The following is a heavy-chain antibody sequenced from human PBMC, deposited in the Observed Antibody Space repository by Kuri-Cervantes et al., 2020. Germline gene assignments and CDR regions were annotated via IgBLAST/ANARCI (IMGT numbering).Heavy chain of an antibody. J-gene: IGHJ4*02. V-gene: IGHV3-33*01. Sequence: GESLKISCAASGFSFSSYGMHWVRQAPGKGLEWVAVIWYDGSNEYYADSVKGRFTISRDNAKNSLCLQMDSLRDEDTAVYYCARDAGYHYDRFDYWGQGTLVTVSS. D-gene: IGHD3-16*01. CDR3: ARDAGYHYDRFDY. CDR2: IWYDGSNE. CDR1: GFSFSSYG.